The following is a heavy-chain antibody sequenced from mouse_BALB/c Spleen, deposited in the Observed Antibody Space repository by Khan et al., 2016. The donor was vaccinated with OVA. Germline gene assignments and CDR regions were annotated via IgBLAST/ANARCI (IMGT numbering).Heavy chain of an antibody. CDR3: AKDNPEGIDY. CDR2: IRNKANGYTT. Sequence: VQLKESGGGLVQPGGSLRLSCATSGFTFTDYYMSWVRQPPGKALEWLGFIRNKANGYTTEYSASVKGRFTISRDTSQSILYLPMNTLRAEDSDTYDCAKDNPEGIDYWGQGTSVTVSS. V-gene: IGHV7-3*02. J-gene: IGHJ4*01. CDR1: GFTFTDYY.